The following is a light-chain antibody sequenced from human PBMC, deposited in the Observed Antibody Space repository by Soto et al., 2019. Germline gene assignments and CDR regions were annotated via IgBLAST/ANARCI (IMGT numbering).Light chain of an antibody. J-gene: IGKJ2*01. CDR2: SAS. V-gene: IGKV3-15*01. CDR1: QNVYSN. CDR3: QQYNNWPPYT. Sequence: IVMTQSPATLSVSPGDRATLSCRASQNVYSNLAWYQQKPGQAPRLLIYSASTRATDIPARFSGSGSGTEFTLTISSLQSEDFAVYYCQQYNNWPPYTFGKGTKLEI.